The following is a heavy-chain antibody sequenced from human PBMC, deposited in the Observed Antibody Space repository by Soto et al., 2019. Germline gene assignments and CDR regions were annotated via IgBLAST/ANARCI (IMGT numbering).Heavy chain of an antibody. D-gene: IGHD6-19*01. V-gene: IGHV3-30-3*01. CDR2: ISYDGSNK. Sequence: QVQLVESGGGVVQPGRSLRLSCAASGFTFSSYAMHWVRQAPGKGLEWVAVISYDGSNKYYADSVKGRFTISRDNSKNTLCLQMNSLRAEDTAVYYCARDRRESIAVAGHAEYFQHWGQGTLVTVSS. CDR3: ARDRRESIAVAGHAEYFQH. J-gene: IGHJ1*01. CDR1: GFTFSSYA.